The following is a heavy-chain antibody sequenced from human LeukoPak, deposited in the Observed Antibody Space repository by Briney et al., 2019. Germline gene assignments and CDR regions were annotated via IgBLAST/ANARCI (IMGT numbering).Heavy chain of an antibody. CDR1: GFTFSSYA. CDR2: ISGSGGST. V-gene: IGHV3-23*01. J-gene: IGHJ4*02. CDR3: ARAVSYYYDSSGPLKGPFDY. Sequence: PGGSLRLSCAASGFTFSSYAMSWVRQAPGKGLEWVSAISGSGGSTYYADSVKGRFTISRDNSKNTLYLQMNSLRAEDTAVYYCARAVSYYYDSSGPLKGPFDYWGQGTLVTVSS. D-gene: IGHD3-22*01.